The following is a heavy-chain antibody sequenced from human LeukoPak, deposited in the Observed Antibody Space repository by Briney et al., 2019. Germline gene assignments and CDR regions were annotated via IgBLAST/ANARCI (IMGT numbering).Heavy chain of an antibody. J-gene: IGHJ4*02. Sequence: SETVSLTCTVSGGSISSYYWSWIRQPPGKGLEWIGYISDTGSTNYNPSLKSRVTISIDTSKNQFSLKLSSVTAADTAVYYCARGYSSSWNYFDYWGQGTLVTVSS. CDR1: GGSISSYY. V-gene: IGHV4-59*01. CDR2: ISDTGST. D-gene: IGHD6-13*01. CDR3: ARGYSSSWNYFDY.